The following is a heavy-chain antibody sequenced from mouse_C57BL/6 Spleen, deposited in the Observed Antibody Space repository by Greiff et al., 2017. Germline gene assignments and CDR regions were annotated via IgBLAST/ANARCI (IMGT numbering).Heavy chain of an antibody. CDR2: INYDGSST. CDR1: GFTFSDYY. CDR3: ARAAITTIVARYFDV. D-gene: IGHD1-1*01. V-gene: IGHV5-16*01. J-gene: IGHJ1*03. Sequence: EVQLQESEGGLVQPGSSMKLSCTASGFTFSDYYMAWVRQVPEKGLEWVANINYDGSSTYYLDSLKSRFIISRDNAKNILNLQMSSLKSEDTATYYCARAAITTIVARYFDVWGTGTTVTVSS.